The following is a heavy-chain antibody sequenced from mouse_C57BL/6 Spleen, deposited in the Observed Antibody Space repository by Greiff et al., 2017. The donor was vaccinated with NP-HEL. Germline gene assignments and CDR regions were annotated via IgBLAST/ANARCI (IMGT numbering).Heavy chain of an antibody. V-gene: IGHV1-52*01. D-gene: IGHD3-1*01. Sequence: VQLQQPGAELVRPGSSVKLSCKASGYTFTSYWLHWVKQRPIQGLEWIGNIDPSDSETHYNQKFKDKATLTVDKSSSTAYMQLSSLTSEDYAVDYCARSSSPYDAMDYWGQGTSVTVSS. CDR3: ARSSSPYDAMDY. CDR1: GYTFTSYW. J-gene: IGHJ4*01. CDR2: IDPSDSET.